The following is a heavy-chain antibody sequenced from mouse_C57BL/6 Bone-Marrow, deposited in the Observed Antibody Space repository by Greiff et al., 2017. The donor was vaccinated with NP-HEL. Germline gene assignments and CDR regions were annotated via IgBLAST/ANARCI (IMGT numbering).Heavy chain of an antibody. V-gene: IGHV5-16*01. Sequence: EVHLVESEGGLVQPGSSMKLSCTTSGFTFSDYYMAWVRQVPEKGLDWVANINYDGSSTYYLDSLKSRFIISRDNAKNILYLQMSSLKSEDTATYYCAREGGLRRRTYAMDYGGQGTSVTVSS. CDR3: AREGGLRRRTYAMDY. D-gene: IGHD2-4*01. CDR2: INYDGSST. J-gene: IGHJ4*01. CDR1: GFTFSDYY.